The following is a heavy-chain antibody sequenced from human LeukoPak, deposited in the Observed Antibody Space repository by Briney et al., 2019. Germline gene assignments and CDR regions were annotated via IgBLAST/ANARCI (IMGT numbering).Heavy chain of an antibody. CDR2: ISSSSSYI. CDR1: GFTFSSYS. D-gene: IGHD6-19*01. CDR3: ARVPLKTGIAVAGTCWFDP. Sequence: GGSLRLSCAAPGFTFSSYSMNWVRQAPGKGLEWVSYISSSSSYIYYADSVKGRFTISRDNAKNSLYLQMNSLGAEDTAVYYCARVPLKTGIAVAGTCWFDPWGQGTLVTVSS. V-gene: IGHV3-21*01. J-gene: IGHJ5*02.